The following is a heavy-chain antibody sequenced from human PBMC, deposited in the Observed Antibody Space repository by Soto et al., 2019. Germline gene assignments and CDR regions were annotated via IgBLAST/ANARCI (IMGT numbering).Heavy chain of an antibody. V-gene: IGHV3-23*01. CDR1: GFRFSTYP. CDR3: VKKRSYDRSNYDHFDY. Sequence: EVQLLESGGGLVQPGGSLTLSCATSGFRFSTYPMRWVRQPPGKGLEWVTAISGDGRGTSYADSVRGRCTILRDNSKNTLYLQMNSLRAEDTDVYYCVKKRSYDRSNYDHFDYWGQGTLVTVSS. J-gene: IGHJ4*02. D-gene: IGHD3-22*01. CDR2: ISGDGRGT.